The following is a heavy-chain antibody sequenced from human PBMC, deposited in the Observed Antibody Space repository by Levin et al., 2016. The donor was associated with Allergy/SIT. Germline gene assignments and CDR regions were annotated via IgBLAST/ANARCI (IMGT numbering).Heavy chain of an antibody. V-gene: IGHV1-2*02. D-gene: IGHD6-13*01. Sequence: ASVKVSCKASGYTFTGYYMHWVRQAPGQGLEWMGWINPNSGGTNYAQKFQGRVTMTRDTSISTAYMELSRLRSDDTAVYYCARETAAAGKGLGYYYYGMDVWGQGTTVTVSS. CDR1: GYTFTGYY. CDR3: ARETAAAGKGLGYYYYGMDV. CDR2: INPNSGGT. J-gene: IGHJ6*02.